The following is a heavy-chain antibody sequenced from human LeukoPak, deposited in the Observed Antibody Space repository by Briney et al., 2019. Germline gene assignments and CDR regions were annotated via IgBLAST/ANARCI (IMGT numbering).Heavy chain of an antibody. CDR3: AREGNALGWFDP. Sequence: SETLSLTCTVFGGSISSGDYYWSWIRQPPGKGLEWIGYIYYSGSTYYNPSLKSRVTISVDTSKNQFSLKLSSVTAADTAVYYCAREGNALGWFDPWGQGTLVTVSS. J-gene: IGHJ5*02. CDR1: GGSISSGDYY. CDR2: IYYSGST. V-gene: IGHV4-30-4*01.